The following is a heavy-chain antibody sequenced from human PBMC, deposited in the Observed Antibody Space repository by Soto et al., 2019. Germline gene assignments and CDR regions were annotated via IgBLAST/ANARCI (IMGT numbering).Heavy chain of an antibody. D-gene: IGHD1-26*01. Sequence: QVQLQAAGPGLVKPSDTLSLMCTVSGGSIPKYYWSWIRQSPAKGLEWIGYVSDSGSTKYNPTLKSRVTISVDTSKNQFSLKLTSLTAADTAVDCCARERVGHSAMDVWGQETKVTVSS. V-gene: IGHV4-59*12. CDR2: VSDSGST. J-gene: IGHJ6*02. CDR1: GGSIPKYY. CDR3: ARERVGHSAMDV.